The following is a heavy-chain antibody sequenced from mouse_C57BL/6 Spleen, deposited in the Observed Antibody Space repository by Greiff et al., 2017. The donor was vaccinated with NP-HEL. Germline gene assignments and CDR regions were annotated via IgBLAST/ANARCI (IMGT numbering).Heavy chain of an antibody. J-gene: IGHJ4*01. CDR1: GYTFTDYN. CDR2: INPNNGGT. CDR3: ARGAIIAYGSSLYAMDY. V-gene: IGHV1-18*01. D-gene: IGHD1-1*01. Sequence: VQLQQSGPELVKPGASVKIPCKASGYTFTDYNMDWVKQSHGKSLEWIGDINPNNGGTIYNQKFKGKATLTVDKSSSTAYMELRSLTSEDTAVYYCARGAIIAYGSSLYAMDYWGQGTSVTVSS.